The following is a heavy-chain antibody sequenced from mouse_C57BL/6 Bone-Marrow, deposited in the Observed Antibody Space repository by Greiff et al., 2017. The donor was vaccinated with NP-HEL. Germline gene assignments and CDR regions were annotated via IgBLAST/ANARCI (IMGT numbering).Heavy chain of an antibody. CDR3: ARDYGSSYWYFDV. CDR2: IYPGSGNT. V-gene: IGHV1-66*01. J-gene: IGHJ1*03. CDR1: GYSFTSYY. Sequence: LVESGPELVKPGASVKISCKASGYSFTSYYIHWVKQRPGQGLEWIGWIYPGSGNTKYNEKFKGKATLTADTSSSTAYMQLSSLTSEDSAVYYCARDYGSSYWYFDVWGTGTTVTVSS. D-gene: IGHD1-1*01.